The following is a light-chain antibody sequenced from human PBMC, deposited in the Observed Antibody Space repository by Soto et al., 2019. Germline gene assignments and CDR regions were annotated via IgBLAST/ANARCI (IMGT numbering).Light chain of an antibody. V-gene: IGKV3-15*01. CDR2: GAS. Sequence: EIVMTQSPATLSVSPGERATLSCRASQSVTNNLAWYQQKPGQAPRLLIYGASTRASGVPARFSGSGSGTDFTLTISSLQSEDFAVYYCQQFATWPITFGQGTRLEI. CDR3: QQFATWPIT. CDR1: QSVTNN. J-gene: IGKJ5*01.